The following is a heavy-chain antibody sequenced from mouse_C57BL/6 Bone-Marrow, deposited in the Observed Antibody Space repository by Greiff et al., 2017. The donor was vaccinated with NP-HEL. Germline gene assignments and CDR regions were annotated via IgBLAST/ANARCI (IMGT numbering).Heavy chain of an antibody. CDR2: ISYDGSN. Sequence: EVKLVESGPGLVKPSQSLSLTCSVTGYSITSGYYWNWIRQFPGNKLEWMGYISYDGSNNYNQSLKNRISITRDTSKNQFFLKLNSVTTEYTATYYCARDFITTVVRYFDVWGTGTTVTVSS. J-gene: IGHJ1*03. CDR3: ARDFITTVVRYFDV. CDR1: GYSITSGYY. V-gene: IGHV3-6*01. D-gene: IGHD1-1*01.